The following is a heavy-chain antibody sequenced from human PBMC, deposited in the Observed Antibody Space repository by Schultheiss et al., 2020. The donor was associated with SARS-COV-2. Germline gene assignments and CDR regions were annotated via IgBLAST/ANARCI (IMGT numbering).Heavy chain of an antibody. D-gene: IGHD5-12*01. CDR1: GFTFSSYW. CDR2: INSDGSST. V-gene: IGHV3-74*01. J-gene: IGHJ3*02. Sequence: GESLKISCAASGFTFSSYWMHWVRQAPGKGLVWVSRINSDGSSTSYADSVKGRFTISRDNSKNTLYLQMNSLRAEDTAVYYCARDGWIVATICTFDIWGQGTMVTGSS. CDR3: ARDGWIVATICTFDI.